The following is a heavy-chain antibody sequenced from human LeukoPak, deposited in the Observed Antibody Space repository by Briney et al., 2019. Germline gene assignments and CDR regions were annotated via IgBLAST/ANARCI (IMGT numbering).Heavy chain of an antibody. Sequence: SETLSLTCTVSGYSISSGYYWGWIRQPPGKGLEWIGSIYHSGSTYYNPSLKSRVTISVDTSKNQFSLKLSSVTAADTAVYYCARGATDIVVVPAGLPPYSWFDPWGQGTLVTVSS. CDR3: ARGATDIVVVPAGLPPYSWFDP. D-gene: IGHD2-2*01. CDR1: GYSISSGYY. CDR2: IYHSGST. V-gene: IGHV4-38-2*02. J-gene: IGHJ5*02.